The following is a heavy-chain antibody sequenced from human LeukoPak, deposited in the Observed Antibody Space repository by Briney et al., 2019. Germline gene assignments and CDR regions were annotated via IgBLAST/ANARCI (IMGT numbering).Heavy chain of an antibody. Sequence: PGESLRLSCAASGFTFSNYCMSWVRQAPGKGLEWVGNINEDGSVKYYVDSVKGRFTISRDNAKNSLYLQMNSLRDEDTAVYYCARDYQGRGYSGYGLKDYWGQGTLVTVSS. J-gene: IGHJ4*02. D-gene: IGHD5-12*01. CDR3: ARDYQGRGYSGYGLKDY. V-gene: IGHV3-7*01. CDR2: INEDGSVK. CDR1: GFTFSNYC.